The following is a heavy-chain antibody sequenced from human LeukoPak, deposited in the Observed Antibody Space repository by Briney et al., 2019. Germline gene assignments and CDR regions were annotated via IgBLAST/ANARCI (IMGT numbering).Heavy chain of an antibody. CDR1: GYTFTSYG. V-gene: IGHV1-18*01. CDR3: ARLFHPALSGNYPFDY. Sequence: ASVKVSCKASGYTFTSYGISWVRQAPGQGLEWMGWISAYNGNTNYAQKLQGRVTMTTDTSTSTAYMELRSLRSDDTAVYYCARLFHPALSGNYPFDYWGQGTLVTVSS. D-gene: IGHD1-26*01. J-gene: IGHJ4*02. CDR2: ISAYNGNT.